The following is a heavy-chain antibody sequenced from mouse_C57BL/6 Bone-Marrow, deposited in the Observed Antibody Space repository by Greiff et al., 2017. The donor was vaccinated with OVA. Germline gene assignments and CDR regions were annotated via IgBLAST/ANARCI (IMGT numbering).Heavy chain of an antibody. D-gene: IGHD3-2*02. J-gene: IGHJ4*01. CDR2: IKPSNGGT. CDR3: ARDSSGYVGAYAMDY. Sequence: QVQLQQPGTELVKPGASVKLSCKASGYTFTSYWMHWVKQRPGQGLEWIGNIKPSNGGTNYNEKFKSKATLTVDKSSSTAYMQLSSLTSEDSAVYYSARDSSGYVGAYAMDYWGKGTSVTVSS. CDR1: GYTFTSYW. V-gene: IGHV1-53*01.